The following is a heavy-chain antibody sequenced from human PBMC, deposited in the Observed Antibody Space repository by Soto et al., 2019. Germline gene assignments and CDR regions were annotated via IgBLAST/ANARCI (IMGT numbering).Heavy chain of an antibody. D-gene: IGHD2-8*02. CDR3: PTRPPTGPNSPGIGLDY. V-gene: IGHV3-13*01. Sequence: GGSLRLSCAASGFTFSSYDMHWVRQITGKGLELVSAIGAGGETYYLGSVNGRFIISRENAKNSLYLQMNSLRAGDTSVYYCPTRPPTGPNSPGIGLDYWGKGTMVTVSS. CDR2: IGAGGET. CDR1: GFTFSSYD. J-gene: IGHJ4*02.